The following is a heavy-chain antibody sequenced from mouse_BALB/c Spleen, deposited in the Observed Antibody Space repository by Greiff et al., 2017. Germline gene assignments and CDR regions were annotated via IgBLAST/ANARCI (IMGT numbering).Heavy chain of an antibody. J-gene: IGHJ3*01. CDR1: GYAFTNYL. CDR2: INPGSGGT. D-gene: IGHD2-4*01. Sequence: QVQLKQSGAELVRPGTSVKVSCKASGYAFTNYLIEWVKQRPGQGLEWIGVINPGSGGTNYNEKFKGKATLTADKSSSTAYMQLSSLTSDDSAVYFCAREKVIYYDYDGFAYWGQGTLVTVSA. CDR3: AREKVIYYDYDGFAY. V-gene: IGHV1-54*01.